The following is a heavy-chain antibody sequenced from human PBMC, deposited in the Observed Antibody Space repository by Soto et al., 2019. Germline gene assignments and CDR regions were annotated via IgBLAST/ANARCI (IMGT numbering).Heavy chain of an antibody. V-gene: IGHV1-69*02. CDR2: IIPILGIA. CDR1: GGTFSSYT. CDR3: ASRPEDRDIQYYMDV. Sequence: QVQLVQSGAEVKKPGSSVKVSCKASGGTFSSYTISWVRQAPGQGLEWMGRIIPILGIANYAQKFQGRVTITADKSTSTAYMELSSLRSEDTAVYYCASRPEDRDIQYYMDVWGKGTTVTVSS. D-gene: IGHD2-2*01. J-gene: IGHJ6*03.